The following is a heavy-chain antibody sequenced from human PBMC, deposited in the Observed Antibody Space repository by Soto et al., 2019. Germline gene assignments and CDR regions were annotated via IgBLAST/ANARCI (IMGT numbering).Heavy chain of an antibody. Sequence: ASVKVSCKASGYTFTGYYMHWVRQAPGQGHEWMGWINPNSGGTNYAQKFQGWVTMTRDTSISTAYMELSRLRSDDTAVYYCARGDGVQRGWYFDLWGRGTLVTVSS. CDR2: INPNSGGT. J-gene: IGHJ2*01. D-gene: IGHD1-1*01. CDR1: GYTFTGYY. V-gene: IGHV1-2*04. CDR3: ARGDGVQRGWYFDL.